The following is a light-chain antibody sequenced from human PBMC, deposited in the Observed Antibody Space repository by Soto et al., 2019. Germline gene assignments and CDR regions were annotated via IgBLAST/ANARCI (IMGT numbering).Light chain of an antibody. Sequence: DIQMTQSPSSLSASVGDRVTITCRASQSIVTYLNWYLQKPGKAPKLLIYAASNLQSGVPSRFSGSGSGTEFTLTISSLQPDDFATYYCQQYNSYPGTFGQGTKVEIK. CDR1: QSIVTY. J-gene: IGKJ1*01. V-gene: IGKV1-9*01. CDR3: QQYNSYPGT. CDR2: AAS.